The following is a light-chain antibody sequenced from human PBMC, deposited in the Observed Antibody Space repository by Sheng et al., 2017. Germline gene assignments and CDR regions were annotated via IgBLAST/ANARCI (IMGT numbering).Light chain of an antibody. V-gene: IGKV3-11*01. CDR1: QSISSY. Sequence: EIVLTQSPATLSLSPGERATLSCRASQSISSYLAWYQQKYGQAPRLLIYDVSNRATGIPARFSGSGSGTDFTLTISSLEPEDFAVYYCQQRSTWPLTFGGGTEGGDQT. CDR2: DVS. J-gene: IGKJ4*01. CDR3: QQRSTWPLT.